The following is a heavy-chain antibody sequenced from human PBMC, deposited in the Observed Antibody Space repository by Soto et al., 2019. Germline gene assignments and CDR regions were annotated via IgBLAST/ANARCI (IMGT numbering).Heavy chain of an antibody. Sequence: PSETLSLTCAVYGGSFSGYYWSWIRQPPGKGLEWIGEINHSVSTNYNPSLKSRVTISVDTSKNQFSLKLSSVTAADTAVYYCASLVVLGYWGQGTLVTVSS. V-gene: IGHV4-34*01. CDR3: ASLVVLGY. CDR1: GGSFSGYY. J-gene: IGHJ4*02. D-gene: IGHD2-15*01. CDR2: INHSVST.